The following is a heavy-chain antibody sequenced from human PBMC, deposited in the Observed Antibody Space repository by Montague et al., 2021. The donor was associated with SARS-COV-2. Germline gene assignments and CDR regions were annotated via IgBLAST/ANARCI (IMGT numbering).Heavy chain of an antibody. CDR3: ARVHYYTGYVDS. CDR2: IYYSGST. V-gene: IGHV4-59*01. CDR1: GGSMRDYY. J-gene: IGHJ4*02. Sequence: SETLSLTCTVSGGSMRDYYWCWIRQPPGAGLEWIGYIYYSGSTNYNPSLNSRVPLSLDTSKNQFSLNLRSVTAADTAFYYCARVHYYTGYVDSWGQGTLVSVSS. D-gene: IGHD3-22*01.